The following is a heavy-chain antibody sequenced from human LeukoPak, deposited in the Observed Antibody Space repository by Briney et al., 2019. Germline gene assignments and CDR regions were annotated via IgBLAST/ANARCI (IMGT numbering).Heavy chain of an antibody. V-gene: IGHV1-69*13. Sequence: SVKVSCKGSGGTFSSYAISWVRQAPGQGLEWMGEIIPIFGTVNYAQKFQGRVTITADESTSTAYMELSSLRSEDTAVYYCAGRRRIRYCRSTSCYANWFDPWGQGTLVTVSS. CDR3: AGRRRIRYCRSTSCYANWFDP. D-gene: IGHD2-2*01. CDR1: GGTFSSYA. CDR2: IIPIFGTV. J-gene: IGHJ5*02.